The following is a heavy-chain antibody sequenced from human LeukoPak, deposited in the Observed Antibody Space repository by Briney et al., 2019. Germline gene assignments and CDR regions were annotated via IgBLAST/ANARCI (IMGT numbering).Heavy chain of an antibody. J-gene: IGHJ4*02. CDR1: GFTFDDYA. Sequence: PGGSLRLSCAASGFTFDDYAMHWVRQAPGKGLEWFSGISWNSGSIGYADSVKGRFTISRDNAKNSLYLQMNSLRGEDMALYYCAKGLVGSSIADFFDYWGQGILVTVSS. D-gene: IGHD6-6*01. V-gene: IGHV3-9*03. CDR2: ISWNSGSI. CDR3: AKGLVGSSIADFFDY.